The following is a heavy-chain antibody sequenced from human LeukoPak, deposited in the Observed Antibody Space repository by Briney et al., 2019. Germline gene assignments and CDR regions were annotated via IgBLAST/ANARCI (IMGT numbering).Heavy chain of an antibody. Sequence: ASVKVSCKASGYTFTSYGISWVRQAPGQGLEWMGWISAYNGNTNYAQKLQGRVTMTTDTSTSTAYMELRSLRSDDTAVYYCARGRFGVVNIHKDYFDYWGQGTLVTVSS. D-gene: IGHD3-3*01. CDR2: ISAYNGNT. CDR1: GYTFTSYG. CDR3: ARGRFGVVNIHKDYFDY. J-gene: IGHJ4*02. V-gene: IGHV1-18*01.